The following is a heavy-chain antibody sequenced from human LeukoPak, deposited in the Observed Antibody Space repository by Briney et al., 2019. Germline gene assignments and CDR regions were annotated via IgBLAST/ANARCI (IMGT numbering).Heavy chain of an antibody. CDR3: ARFAYYDILTFMDV. Sequence: GGSLRLSCAASGFTFSTYSMNWVRQAPGKGLEWVSSISSGGRYIYYADSVKGRFTISRDNAKNSLYLQMNSLRAEDTAVYYCARFAYYDILTFMDVWGQGTTVTVSS. D-gene: IGHD3-9*01. J-gene: IGHJ6*02. CDR1: GFTFSTYS. CDR2: ISSGGRYI. V-gene: IGHV3-21*04.